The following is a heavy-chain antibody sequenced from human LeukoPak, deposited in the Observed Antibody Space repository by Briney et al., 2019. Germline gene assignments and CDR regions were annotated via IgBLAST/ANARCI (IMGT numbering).Heavy chain of an antibody. CDR2: VHLSGAS. D-gene: IGHD6-19*01. J-gene: IGHJ4*02. Sequence: SGTLSLTCAVSGGSILSTNWWSWVRQPPGRGLEWIGEVHLSGASNYNPSLKSRDNMSIDKSRNQLSLELTSVTAADTAVYYCARGIEIRVSGWYYFDYWGQGTLVTVSS. CDR1: GGSILSTNW. V-gene: IGHV4-4*02. CDR3: ARGIEIRVSGWYYFDY.